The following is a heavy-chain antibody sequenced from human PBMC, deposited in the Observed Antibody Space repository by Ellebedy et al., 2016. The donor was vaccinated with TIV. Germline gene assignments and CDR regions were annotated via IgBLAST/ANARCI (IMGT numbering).Heavy chain of an antibody. J-gene: IGHJ1*01. CDR2: IKQDGSEK. Sequence: GKSLKISCAASTFTFSVYWMTWVRQAPGKGLECVANIKQDGSEKYYVDSVKGRFTISRDNAKNSLYLQMNSLRAEDTAVYYCARGSQQLRHWGQGTLVTVSS. V-gene: IGHV3-7*03. D-gene: IGHD6-13*01. CDR1: TFTFSVYW. CDR3: ARGSQQLRH.